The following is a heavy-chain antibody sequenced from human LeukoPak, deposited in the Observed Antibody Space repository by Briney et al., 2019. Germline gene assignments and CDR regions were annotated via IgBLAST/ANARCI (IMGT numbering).Heavy chain of an antibody. CDR2: IYYSGST. CDR3: ARQYYYDSSGYEVVDYFDY. Sequence: PSETLSLTCTVSGGSISSYYWSWIRQPPGRGLEWIGYIYYSGSTNYNPSLKSRVTISVDTSKNQFSLKLSSVTAADTAVYYCARQYYYDSSGYEVVDYFDYWGQGTLVTVSS. D-gene: IGHD3-22*01. CDR1: GGSISSYY. V-gene: IGHV4-59*08. J-gene: IGHJ4*02.